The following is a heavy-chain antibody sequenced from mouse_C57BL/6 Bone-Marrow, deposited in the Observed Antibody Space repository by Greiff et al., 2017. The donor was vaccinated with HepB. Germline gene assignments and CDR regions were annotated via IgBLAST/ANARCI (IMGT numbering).Heavy chain of an antibody. D-gene: IGHD3-1*01. J-gene: IGHJ4*01. CDR3: ARWGLYAMDY. CDR2: INPYNGGT. Sequence: DVQLQESGPVLVKPGASVKMSCKASGYTFTDYYMNWVKQSHGKSLEWIGVINPYNGGTSYNQKFKGKATLTVDKSSSTAYMELNSLTSEDSAVYYCARWGLYAMDYWGQGTSVTVSS. V-gene: IGHV1-19*01. CDR1: GYTFTDYY.